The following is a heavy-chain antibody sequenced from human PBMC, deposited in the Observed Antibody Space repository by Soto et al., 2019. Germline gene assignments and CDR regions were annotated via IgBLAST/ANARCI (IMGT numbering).Heavy chain of an antibody. Sequence: EVLLLDSGGGLVQPGGSLRLSCAASGFTFSNYAMTWVRQAPGKGPEWISTVNNGGGGTYHADSVKGRFTISRDNSKNTLYLQVSSLRAEDTAVYYCAKERLGRGIDYWGQGILVTVSS. D-gene: IGHD3-10*01. CDR3: AKERLGRGIDY. CDR2: VNNGGGGT. CDR1: GFTFSNYA. V-gene: IGHV3-23*01. J-gene: IGHJ4*02.